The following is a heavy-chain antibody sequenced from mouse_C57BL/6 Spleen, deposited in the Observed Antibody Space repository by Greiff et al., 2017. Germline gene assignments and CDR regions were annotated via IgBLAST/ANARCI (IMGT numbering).Heavy chain of an antibody. J-gene: IGHJ3*01. CDR1: GYTFPNYW. Sequence: QVQLQQSGAELVRPGTSVKMSCTASGYTFPNYWLGWAKQRPGHGLEWIGDIYPGGGYTNYNEKFKGKAPLTADKSSSTAYMQVSSLTSEDSAIYYCARSAQATAWFAFGGQGTLVTGAA. CDR3: ARSAQATAWFAF. CDR2: IYPGGGYT. V-gene: IGHV1-63*01. D-gene: IGHD3-2*02.